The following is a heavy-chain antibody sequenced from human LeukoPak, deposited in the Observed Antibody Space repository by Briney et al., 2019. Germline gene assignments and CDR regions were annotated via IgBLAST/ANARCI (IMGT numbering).Heavy chain of an antibody. CDR3: AKEGHPYGSGSYYFDY. V-gene: IGHV3-30*02. D-gene: IGHD3-10*01. CDR1: GFTFSSYG. J-gene: IGHJ4*02. CDR2: IRYDGSNK. Sequence: GGSLRLSCAASGFTFSSYGMHWVRQAPGKGLEWVAFIRYDGSNKYYADSVKGRFTISRDNSKNTLYLQMNSLRAEDTAVYYCAKEGHPYGSGSYYFDYWGQGTLVTVPS.